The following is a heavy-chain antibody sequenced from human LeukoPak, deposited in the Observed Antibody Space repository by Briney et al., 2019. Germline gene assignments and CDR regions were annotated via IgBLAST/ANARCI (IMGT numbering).Heavy chain of an antibody. D-gene: IGHD6-13*01. Sequence: ASVKVSCKASGYTFTGYYMHWVRQAPGQGLEWRGRSNPNSGGTNYAQKFQGRVTMTRDTSISTAYMELSRLRSDDTAVYYCARLYSSSWYSAFDIWGQGTMVTVSS. CDR2: SNPNSGGT. J-gene: IGHJ3*02. CDR3: ARLYSSSWYSAFDI. V-gene: IGHV1-2*06. CDR1: GYTFTGYY.